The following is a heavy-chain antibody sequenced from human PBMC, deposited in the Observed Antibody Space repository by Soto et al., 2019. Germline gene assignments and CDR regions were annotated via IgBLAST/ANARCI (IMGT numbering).Heavy chain of an antibody. Sequence: GASVKVSCKASGFTFTNSAVQWVRQARGQRLEWIGWIVVGSGNTNYAQKFQERVIITEDTSTDTAYMELSSLRSEDTAVYYCATVLGSTNYYDSSGPNWFDPWGQGTLVTVSS. CDR1: GFTFTNSA. CDR3: ATVLGSTNYYDSSGPNWFDP. J-gene: IGHJ5*02. V-gene: IGHV1-58*01. D-gene: IGHD3-22*01. CDR2: IVVGSGNT.